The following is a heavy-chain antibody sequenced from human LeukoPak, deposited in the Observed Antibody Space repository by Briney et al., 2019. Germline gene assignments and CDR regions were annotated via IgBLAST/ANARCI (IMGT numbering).Heavy chain of an antibody. J-gene: IGHJ5*02. V-gene: IGHV4-39*01. Sequence: PSETLSLTCTVSGGSIRSSHYWAWIRQSPGEGLEWIGNIYSNGNTYYNPSHKSRVTISVDTSKKQFSLKLSSVTAADTAVYYCARHDYGGVNWFDPWGQGTLVTVSS. CDR1: GGSIRSSHY. D-gene: IGHD4-23*01. CDR3: ARHDYGGVNWFDP. CDR2: IYSNGNT.